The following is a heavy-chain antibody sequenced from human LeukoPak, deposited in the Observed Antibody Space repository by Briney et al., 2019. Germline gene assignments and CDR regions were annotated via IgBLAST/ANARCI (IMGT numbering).Heavy chain of an antibody. CDR3: ARWAGRLISSSWLEY. D-gene: IGHD6-13*01. J-gene: IGHJ4*02. Sequence: GASVKLSCKASGYTFSSYGISWVGQAPGQGLEWRGWINAYNGNTNYAQMLQGRVTMTTDTSSTTAYMELRSLRSDDTAVYYCARWAGRLISSSWLEYWGQGTLVTVSS. V-gene: IGHV1-18*01. CDR2: INAYNGNT. CDR1: GYTFSSYG.